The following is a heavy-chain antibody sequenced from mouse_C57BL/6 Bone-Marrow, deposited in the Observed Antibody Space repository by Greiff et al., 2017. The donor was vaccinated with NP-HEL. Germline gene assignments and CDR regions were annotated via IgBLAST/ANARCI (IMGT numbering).Heavy chain of an antibody. CDR3: ASYGYDYWYFDV. CDR2: ISDGGSYT. V-gene: IGHV5-4*03. J-gene: IGHJ1*03. Sequence: EVKLVESGGGLVKPGGSRKLSCTASGFTFSSYAMSWVRQTPEKRLEWVATISDGGSYTYYPDNVKGRFTISRDNAKNNLYLQMSQLKSEDTAMYYCASYGYDYWYFDVWGTGTTVTVSS. D-gene: IGHD2-2*01. CDR1: GFTFSSYA.